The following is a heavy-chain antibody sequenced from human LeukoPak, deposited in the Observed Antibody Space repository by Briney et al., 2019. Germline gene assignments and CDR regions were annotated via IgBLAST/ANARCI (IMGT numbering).Heavy chain of an antibody. CDR1: GFTFSSYE. CDR3: AMETYYYDRSGYYYESGMDV. Sequence: PGGSLRLSCAASGFTFSSYEMNWVRQAPGKGLEWVSYISSSGSTIYYAVSVKGRFTISRDNAKNSLYLQMNSLRAEDTAVYYCAMETYYYDRSGYYYESGMDVWGQGTTVTVSS. J-gene: IGHJ6*02. D-gene: IGHD3-22*01. V-gene: IGHV3-48*03. CDR2: ISSSGSTI.